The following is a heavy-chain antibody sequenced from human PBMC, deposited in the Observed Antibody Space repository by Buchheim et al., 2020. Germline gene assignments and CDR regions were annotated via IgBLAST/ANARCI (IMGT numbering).Heavy chain of an antibody. D-gene: IGHD2-8*02. V-gene: IGHV3-33*01. CDR3: ARDCTGGVCYLYYYYGMDV. CDR2: IWYDGSNK. J-gene: IGHJ6*02. Sequence: QVQLVESGGGVVQPGRSLRLSCAASGFTFSSYGMHWVRQAPGKGLEWVAVIWYDGSNKYYADSVKGRFTISRDNSKNTLYLQMNSLRAEDTAVYYCARDCTGGVCYLYYYYGMDVWGQGTT. CDR1: GFTFSSYG.